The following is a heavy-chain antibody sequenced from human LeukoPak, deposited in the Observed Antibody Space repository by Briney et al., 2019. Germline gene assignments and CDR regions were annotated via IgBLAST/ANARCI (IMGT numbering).Heavy chain of an antibody. Sequence: SVKVSCKASGGTFSIYAISWVRQAPGQGLEWMGGIIPIFGTANYAQKFQGRVTITADESTSTAYMELSSLRSEDTAVYYCATYGSGSYYLANWFDPWGQGTLVTVSS. V-gene: IGHV1-69*13. CDR3: ATYGSGSYYLANWFDP. D-gene: IGHD3-10*01. CDR2: IIPIFGTA. J-gene: IGHJ5*02. CDR1: GGTFSIYA.